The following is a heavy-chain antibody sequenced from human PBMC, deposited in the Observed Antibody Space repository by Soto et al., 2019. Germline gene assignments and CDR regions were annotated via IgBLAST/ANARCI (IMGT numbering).Heavy chain of an antibody. CDR3: ARYYYGSGSYYNGAYYYGMDV. CDR2: TYYRSKWYN. V-gene: IGHV6-1*01. CDR1: GDSVSSNSAA. Sequence: SQTLSLTCAISGDSVSSNSAAWNWIRQSPSRGLEWLGRTYYRSKWYNDYAVSVKSRITINPDTSKNQFSLQLNSVTPEDTAVYYCARYYYGSGSYYNGAYYYGMDVWGQGTTVTVYS. J-gene: IGHJ6*02. D-gene: IGHD3-10*01.